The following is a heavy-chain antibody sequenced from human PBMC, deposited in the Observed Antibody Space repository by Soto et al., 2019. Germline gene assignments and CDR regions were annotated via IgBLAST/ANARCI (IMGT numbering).Heavy chain of an antibody. CDR3: ARARVAAACLYYFHY. CDR2: IWYDGSNK. CDR1: GFNFSNYG. V-gene: IGHV3-33*01. J-gene: IGHJ4*02. Sequence: GGSLRLSCAASGFNFSNYGMHWVRQAPGKGLEWVAVIWYDGSNKYYADSVKGRFTISRDNSKNTLYLQMNSLRAEDTAVYYCARARVAAACLYYFHYWCQGTLVTVS. D-gene: IGHD6-13*01.